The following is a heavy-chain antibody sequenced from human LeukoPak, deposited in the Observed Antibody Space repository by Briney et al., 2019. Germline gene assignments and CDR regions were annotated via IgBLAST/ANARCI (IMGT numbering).Heavy chain of an antibody. V-gene: IGHV4-59*01. Sequence: SETLSLTCTVSGGSISSYYWSWIRQPPGKGLEWIGYISYSGRTNYNPSLKSRVTISVDPSKNQFSLRLSSVTAADTAVYYCARKTGDLYYFDYWGQGTLVTVSS. CDR1: GGSISSYY. CDR2: ISYSGRT. D-gene: IGHD7-27*01. J-gene: IGHJ4*02. CDR3: ARKTGDLYYFDY.